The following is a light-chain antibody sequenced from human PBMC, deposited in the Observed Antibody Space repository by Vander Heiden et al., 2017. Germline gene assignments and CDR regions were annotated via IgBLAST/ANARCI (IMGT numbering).Light chain of an antibody. Sequence: DMQMTQSPSSMTVSVGDRVTIPCRASQGISSYLDWYQQKPGKAPKLLIYAASSLQSGVPSRFSGSGSGTDCTLTISSLQPEDFATYYCQQSYSTPLTFGGGTKVEIK. V-gene: IGKV1-39*01. CDR3: QQSYSTPLT. CDR2: AAS. J-gene: IGKJ4*01. CDR1: QGISSY.